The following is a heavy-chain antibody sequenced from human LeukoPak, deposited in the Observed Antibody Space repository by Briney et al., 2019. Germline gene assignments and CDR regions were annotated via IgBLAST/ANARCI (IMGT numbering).Heavy chain of an antibody. V-gene: IGHV3-23*01. J-gene: IGHJ4*02. CDR2: ICANDGNT. Sequence: GGSLRLSCAASGLTFRNYAMSWVRQAPGKGLEWVSVICANDGNTYYADAVKGRFTISRDNSEDTLYLQMDSLRAEDTAVYYCAKGSGSSCYSPCDYWGQGILVTVSS. D-gene: IGHD2-15*01. CDR1: GLTFRNYA. CDR3: AKGSGSSCYSPCDY.